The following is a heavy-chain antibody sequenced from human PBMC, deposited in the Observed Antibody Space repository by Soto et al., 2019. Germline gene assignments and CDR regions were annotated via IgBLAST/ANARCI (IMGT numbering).Heavy chain of an antibody. V-gene: IGHV3-64*01. J-gene: IGHJ3*02. Sequence: VQLVESGGGLVQPGGSLRLSCAASGFTFRSYAMHWVRQAPGKGLEYVSAISSNGGSTYYANSVKGRFTISRDNSKNTLYLQMGSLRAEDMAVYYCARGTLRFGEDAFDIWGQGTKVTVSS. CDR3: ARGTLRFGEDAFDI. CDR2: ISSNGGST. D-gene: IGHD3-10*01. CDR1: GFTFRSYA.